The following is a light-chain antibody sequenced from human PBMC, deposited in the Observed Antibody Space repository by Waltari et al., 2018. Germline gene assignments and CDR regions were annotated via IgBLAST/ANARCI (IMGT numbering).Light chain of an antibody. CDR3: SSYTTSSTRVV. CDR2: EVS. J-gene: IGLJ2*01. Sequence: QSALTQPASVSGSPGQSTTISCTGSSSDVGVYNYVSWYQHHPGKAPKLLIYEVSYRPSGVSYRFSGSKSGNTASLTISGLQAEDEADYYCSSYTTSSTRVVFGGGTTVTVL. V-gene: IGLV2-14*01. CDR1: SSDVGVYNY.